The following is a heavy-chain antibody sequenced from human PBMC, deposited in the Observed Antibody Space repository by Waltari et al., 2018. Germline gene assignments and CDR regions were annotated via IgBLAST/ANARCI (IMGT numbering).Heavy chain of an antibody. CDR2: IYYSGST. D-gene: IGHD3-3*01. J-gene: IGHJ5*02. CDR3: ARGKDYDFWSGYYTEWFDP. Sequence: QVQLQESGPGLVKPSETLSLTCTVSGGSISSYYWSWIRQPPGKGLEWIGYIYYSGSTNYNPSRKSRVTRSVDTSKNQFSLKLSSVTAADTAVYYCARGKDYDFWSGYYTEWFDPWGQGTLVTVSS. V-gene: IGHV4-59*01. CDR1: GGSISSYY.